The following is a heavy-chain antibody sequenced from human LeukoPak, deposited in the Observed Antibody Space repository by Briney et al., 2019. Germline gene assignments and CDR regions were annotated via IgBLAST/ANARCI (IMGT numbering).Heavy chain of an antibody. CDR2: INHSGST. Sequence: PSETLSLTCAVYGGSFSGYYWSWIRQPPGKGLEWIGEINHSGSTNYNPSLKSRVTISVDTSKNQFSLKLSSVTAADTAVYYCARALWFGELSIDYRGQGTPVTVSS. D-gene: IGHD3-10*01. CDR3: ARALWFGELSIDY. CDR1: GGSFSGYY. V-gene: IGHV4-34*01. J-gene: IGHJ4*02.